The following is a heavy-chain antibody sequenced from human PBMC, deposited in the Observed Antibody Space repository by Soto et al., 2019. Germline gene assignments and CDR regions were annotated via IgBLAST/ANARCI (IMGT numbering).Heavy chain of an antibody. Sequence: QVQLVQSGAEVKKPGASVKVSCKASGYTFTSYDINWVRQATGQGLEWMGWMNPNSGNTGYAQKFKGRVTRTRNTSINTAYMELSSLRSEDTAVYYCARGVCGGDCYYYYYYYYMDVLGKGTTVTVSS. D-gene: IGHD2-21*01. CDR2: MNPNSGNT. J-gene: IGHJ6*03. CDR3: ARGVCGGDCYYYYYYYYMDV. CDR1: GYTFTSYD. V-gene: IGHV1-8*01.